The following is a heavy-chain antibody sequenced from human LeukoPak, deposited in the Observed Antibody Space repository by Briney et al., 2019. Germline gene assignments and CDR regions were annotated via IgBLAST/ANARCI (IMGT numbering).Heavy chain of an antibody. D-gene: IGHD3-10*01. Sequence: SETLSLTCTVSGDSISSGDYYWSWIRQPAGKGLEWIGRISSSGSTNYNPSLKSRVTISVDTSKNQFSLKLSSVTAADTAVYYCARDAGPYYYYMDVWGKGTTVTVSS. V-gene: IGHV4-61*02. CDR2: ISSSGST. CDR1: GDSISSGDYY. CDR3: ARDAGPYYYYMDV. J-gene: IGHJ6*03.